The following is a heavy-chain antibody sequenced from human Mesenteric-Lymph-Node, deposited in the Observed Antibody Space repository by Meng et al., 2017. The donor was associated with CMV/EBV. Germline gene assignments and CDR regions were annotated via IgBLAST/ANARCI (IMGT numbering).Heavy chain of an antibody. Sequence: SETLSLTCAVYGGSFSGYYWSWIRQPPGKGLEWIGEINHSGSTNYNPSLKSRVTISVDTSKNQFSLKLSSVTAADTAVYYCARGADYWGQGTLVTVSS. CDR2: INHSGST. CDR1: GGSFSGYY. V-gene: IGHV4-34*01. CDR3: ARGADY. J-gene: IGHJ4*02.